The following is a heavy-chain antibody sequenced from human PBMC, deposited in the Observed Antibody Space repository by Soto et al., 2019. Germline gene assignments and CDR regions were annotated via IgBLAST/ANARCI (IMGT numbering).Heavy chain of an antibody. D-gene: IGHD3-16*01. CDR3: ARGGSPFTY. Sequence: QVQLVESGGGVVQPGRSLRLSCAASGFTFSSYDMHWVRQAPGKGLEWVAVISYDGSNKYYADSVKGRFTISRDNSKNTLYLQMNSLRAEDTAVYYCARGGSPFTYWGQGTLVTVSS. CDR1: GFTFSSYD. J-gene: IGHJ4*02. V-gene: IGHV3-30-3*01. CDR2: ISYDGSNK.